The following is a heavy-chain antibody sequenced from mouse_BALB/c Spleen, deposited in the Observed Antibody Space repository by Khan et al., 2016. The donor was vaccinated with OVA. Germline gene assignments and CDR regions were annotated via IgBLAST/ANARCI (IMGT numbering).Heavy chain of an antibody. V-gene: IGHV5-9*02. D-gene: IGHD2-10*01. J-gene: IGHJ3*01. Sequence: EVQLQESGGGLVKPGGSLKLSCAPSGFAFSSYDMSWVRQTPEKRLEWVATISGTGIYTYYPDSVKGRFTISRDNARNTLYLQMSSLRSEATALYYCARPSYYGNPWFTYWGQGTLVTVSA. CDR1: GFAFSSYD. CDR3: ARPSYYGNPWFTY. CDR2: ISGTGIYT.